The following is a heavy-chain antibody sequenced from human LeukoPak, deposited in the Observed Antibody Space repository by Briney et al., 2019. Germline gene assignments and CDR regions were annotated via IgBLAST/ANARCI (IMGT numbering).Heavy chain of an antibody. CDR3: ARVGSWDAYDL. V-gene: IGHV3-64*01. D-gene: IGHD1-26*01. J-gene: IGHJ3*01. CDR2: ITSDGGKT. CDR1: GFSFSSYP. Sequence: GGSLRLSCAASGFSFSSYPMHWVRQAPGEGLEYVSAITSDGGKTYYANSVMGRFIISRDNFKNTLYLQMGSLGVEDMAVYYCARVGSWDAYDLWGQGTMVTVSS.